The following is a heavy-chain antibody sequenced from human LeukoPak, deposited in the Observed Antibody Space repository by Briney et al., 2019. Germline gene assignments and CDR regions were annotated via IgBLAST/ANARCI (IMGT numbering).Heavy chain of an antibody. CDR1: GFTFDDYA. CDR2: ISWNSGSI. Sequence: GRSLRLSCAASGFTFDDYAMHWVRQAPGKGLEWVSGISWNSGSIGYADSVKGRFTISRDNAKNSLYLQMNSLRAEDTALYYCAKEGLRHDRDGYMDVWGKGTTVTVSS. D-gene: IGHD3/OR15-3a*01. CDR3: AKEGLRHDRDGYMDV. V-gene: IGHV3-9*01. J-gene: IGHJ6*03.